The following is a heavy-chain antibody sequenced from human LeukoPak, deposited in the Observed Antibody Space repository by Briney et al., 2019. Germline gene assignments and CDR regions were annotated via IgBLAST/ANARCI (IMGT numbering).Heavy chain of an antibody. J-gene: IGHJ4*02. CDR3: ARDSSAPLSGSPNILDY. D-gene: IGHD3-22*01. CDR2: ISSSSSYI. CDR1: GFTFSSYS. Sequence: GGSLRLSCAASGFTFSSYSMNWVRQAPGKGLEWVSSISSSSSYIYYADSVKGRFTISRDNAKNSLYLQMNSLRAEVTAVYYCARDSSAPLSGSPNILDYWGQGTLVTVSS. V-gene: IGHV3-21*01.